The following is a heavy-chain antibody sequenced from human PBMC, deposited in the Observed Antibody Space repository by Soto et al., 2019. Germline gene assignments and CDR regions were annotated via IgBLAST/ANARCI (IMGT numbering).Heavy chain of an antibody. V-gene: IGHV1-18*01. Sequence: QVQLVQSEAEVKKPGASVKVSCKASGYTFTSYGFSWVRQAPGQGLEWMGWINAYNGDTNYAQNLQDRVTMTTDTSTHTAYMELRSLRSDDTAVYYCARMGDVPYYYYGMDVWGQGTTVTVSS. CDR3: ARMGDVPYYYYGMDV. J-gene: IGHJ6*02. CDR1: GYTFTSYG. CDR2: INAYNGDT. D-gene: IGHD3-16*01.